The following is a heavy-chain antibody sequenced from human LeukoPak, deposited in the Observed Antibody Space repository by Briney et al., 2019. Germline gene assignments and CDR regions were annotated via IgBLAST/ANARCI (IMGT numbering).Heavy chain of an antibody. CDR3: ARVGGNSYYYSFLDV. V-gene: IGHV4-34*01. Sequence: SETLSLTCAVYGDSFSGYYWTWIRQSPGKGLEWIGEINHSGSTNYNPSLKSRVTISVDKSKNQFSLTLSSVTAADTAVYYCARVGGNSYYYSFLDVWGRGTMVTVSS. J-gene: IGHJ6*03. CDR1: GDSFSGYY. CDR2: INHSGST. D-gene: IGHD4-23*01.